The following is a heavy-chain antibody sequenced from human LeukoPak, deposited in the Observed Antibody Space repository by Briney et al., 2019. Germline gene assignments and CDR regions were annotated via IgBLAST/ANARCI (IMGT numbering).Heavy chain of an antibody. Sequence: GGSLRLSCAASGLTVSSNYMSCVRQAPGKGLEWVSVIYAGGTTYYADSVKGRFTISRDNSENTLSLQMNSLRAEDTALYYCARASSWPDYFQHWGQGTLVTVSS. V-gene: IGHV3-66*01. D-gene: IGHD6-13*01. CDR3: ARASSWPDYFQH. CDR2: IYAGGTT. J-gene: IGHJ1*01. CDR1: GLTVSSNY.